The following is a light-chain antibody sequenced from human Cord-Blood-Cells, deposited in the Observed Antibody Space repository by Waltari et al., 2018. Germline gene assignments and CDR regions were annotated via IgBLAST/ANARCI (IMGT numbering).Light chain of an antibody. CDR1: SSDVGGYNY. Sequence: QSALTQPRSVSGSPGQSVTISCPGTSSDVGGYNYVSWYQQHPGKAPKLMIYDVSKRPSGVPDRFSGSKAGRTASLTISGLQAEDGADYYCCSYAGSYTWVFGGGTKLTVL. V-gene: IGLV2-11*01. CDR2: DVS. J-gene: IGLJ3*02. CDR3: CSYAGSYTWV.